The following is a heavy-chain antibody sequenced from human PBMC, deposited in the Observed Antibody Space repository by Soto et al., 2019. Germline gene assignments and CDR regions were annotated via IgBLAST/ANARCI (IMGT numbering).Heavy chain of an antibody. V-gene: IGHV3-49*01. CDR1: GFTFGDYA. Sequence: HPGGSLRLSCTASGFTFGDYAMSWFRQAPGKGLEWVGFIRSKASGGTTEDTASVKGRFTISRDDSKSVAYLQMNSLKTEDTSVYYCSRYNWNDDYYYGMDVWGQGTTVTVSS. D-gene: IGHD1-20*01. CDR3: SRYNWNDDYYYGMDV. J-gene: IGHJ6*02. CDR2: IRSKASGGTT.